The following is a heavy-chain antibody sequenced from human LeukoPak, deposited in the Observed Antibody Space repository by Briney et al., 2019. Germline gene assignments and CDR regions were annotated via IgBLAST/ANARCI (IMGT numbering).Heavy chain of an antibody. CDR1: GFSFDDYG. Sequence: GGSLRLSCAASGFSFDDYGMSWVRQAPGKGLEWVANIKQDGSEKYYADSVKGRFTISRDNSKNTLYLQMNSLRAGDTALYYCAKNRVVFNWNYAYYFDSWGQGTLVTVSS. D-gene: IGHD1-7*01. V-gene: IGHV3-7*01. CDR2: IKQDGSEK. CDR3: AKNRVVFNWNYAYYFDS. J-gene: IGHJ4*02.